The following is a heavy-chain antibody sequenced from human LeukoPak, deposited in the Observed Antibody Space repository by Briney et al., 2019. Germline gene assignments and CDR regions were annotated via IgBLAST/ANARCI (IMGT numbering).Heavy chain of an antibody. V-gene: IGHV4-39*01. D-gene: IGHD6-13*01. J-gene: IGHJ5*02. CDR2: IYNSGST. CDR3: ARQAYSSNLGWFDP. Sequence: SETLSLTCTVSGGSINTYYWGRIRQPPGKGLEWIGNIYNSGSTYYNPSLKSRVTISVDTSKNQFSLKLSSVTAADTAVYYCARQAYSSNLGWFDPWGQGTLVTVSS. CDR1: GGSINTYY.